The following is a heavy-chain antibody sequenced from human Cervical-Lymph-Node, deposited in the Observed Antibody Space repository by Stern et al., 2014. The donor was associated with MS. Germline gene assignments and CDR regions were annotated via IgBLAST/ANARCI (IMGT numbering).Heavy chain of an antibody. CDR2: ISSGSRGI. CDR3: ARSASIGDY. J-gene: IGHJ4*02. V-gene: IGHV3-48*02. CDR1: GFTFISYS. D-gene: IGHD3-16*01. Sequence: EVHLVESGGGLVQPGGSLRLSCAASGFTFISYSMNWVRQAPGKGLEWVSYISSGSRGIYYADSVRGRFTISRDNAKNALYLQMNSLRDEDTAVYYCARSASIGDYWGQGTLVTVSS.